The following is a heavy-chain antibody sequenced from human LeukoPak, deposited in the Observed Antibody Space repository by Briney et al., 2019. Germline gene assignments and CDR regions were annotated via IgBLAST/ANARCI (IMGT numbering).Heavy chain of an antibody. Sequence: PSETLSLTCTVSGGSISSYYWSWIRQPPGKGLEWIGYTYYTESTNYNASLKSRVAISVDTSENQFSLKLRSMTAADTAVYYRASTPLAVAGTPCWYFDLWGRGTLVTVSS. CDR3: ASTPLAVAGTPCWYFDL. V-gene: IGHV4-59*01. J-gene: IGHJ2*01. CDR1: GGSISSYY. CDR2: TYYTEST. D-gene: IGHD6-19*01.